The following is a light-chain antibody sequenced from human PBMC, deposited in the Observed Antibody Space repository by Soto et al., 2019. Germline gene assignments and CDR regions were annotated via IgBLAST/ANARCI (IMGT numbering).Light chain of an antibody. CDR3: SSYTRSSTLV. CDR1: SSDVGGYNY. V-gene: IGLV2-14*01. J-gene: IGLJ1*01. Sequence: QSALTQPASVSGSPGQSITISCTGTSSDVGGYNYVSWYQKHPGKAPKLMIYDVSNRPSGVSNRFSGSKSGNTASLTISGLQAEDEADYYCSSYTRSSTLVFGTGTKLTVL. CDR2: DVS.